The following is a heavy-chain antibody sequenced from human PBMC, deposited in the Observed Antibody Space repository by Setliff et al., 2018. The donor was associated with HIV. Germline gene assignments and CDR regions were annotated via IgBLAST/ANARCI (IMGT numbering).Heavy chain of an antibody. V-gene: IGHV3-48*01. CDR3: ARDLKRPNSNFWGGYPIPFDS. J-gene: IGHJ4*02. CDR1: GFTFSSYS. D-gene: IGHD3-3*01. CDR2: ISSSSNTI. Sequence: GVLRLSCAASGFTFSSYSMNWVRQTPGKGLEWISYISSSSNTIYYADSVKGRFTISRDNAKNSLYLQMNSLRAEDTAMYFCARDLKRPNSNFWGGYPIPFDSWGQGTLVTVSS.